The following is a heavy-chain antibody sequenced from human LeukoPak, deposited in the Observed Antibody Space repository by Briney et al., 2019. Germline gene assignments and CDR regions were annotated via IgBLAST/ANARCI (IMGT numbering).Heavy chain of an antibody. J-gene: IGHJ4*02. CDR3: AKVSWSRSSPDS. Sequence: GGSLRLSCAVSGFTSSDFDMSWVRQAPGKGLQWVSAIRDRGGNTYYSDSVKGRFTMSRDNSKNTLYLQMNSLRVEDTAKYYCAKVSWSRSSPDSRGQGTLVTVSS. CDR2: IRDRGGNT. CDR1: GFTSSDFD. V-gene: IGHV3-23*01. D-gene: IGHD6-13*01.